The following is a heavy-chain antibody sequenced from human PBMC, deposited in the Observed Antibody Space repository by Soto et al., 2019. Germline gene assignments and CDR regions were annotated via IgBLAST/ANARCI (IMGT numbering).Heavy chain of an antibody. CDR3: ARLNTYGEIYNYYGMDV. CDR1: GGSITSSSYY. Sequence: SETLSLTCTVSGGSITSSSYYWGWIRQPPGKGLEWIGSIHYTGSTYYHPSLKSRVTISVDTSKNQFSLKLSSVSAADTAVYYCARLNTYGEIYNYYGMDVWGQGTTVTVSS. J-gene: IGHJ6*02. CDR2: IHYTGST. V-gene: IGHV4-39*01. D-gene: IGHD5-18*01.